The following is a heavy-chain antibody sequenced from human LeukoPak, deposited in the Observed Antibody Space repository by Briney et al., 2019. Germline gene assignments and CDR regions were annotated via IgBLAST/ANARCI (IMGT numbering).Heavy chain of an antibody. CDR3: ARAPYCGGDCYSFAFDY. Sequence: PGGSLRLSCAASGFTFSTYGMSWVRQAPGKGLEWVSGISGGGGTTAYADSVKGRFTISRDNSKNTLYLQMNSLRAEDTAVYYCARAPYCGGDCYSFAFDYWGQGTLVTVSS. CDR1: GFTFSTYG. CDR2: ISGGGGTT. J-gene: IGHJ4*02. V-gene: IGHV3-23*01. D-gene: IGHD2-21*02.